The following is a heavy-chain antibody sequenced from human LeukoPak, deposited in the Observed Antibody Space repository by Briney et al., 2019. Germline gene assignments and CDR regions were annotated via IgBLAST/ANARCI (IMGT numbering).Heavy chain of an antibody. CDR3: ASSVEMATIDAFDI. CDR2: IYYSGST. CDR1: GDSISSYY. V-gene: IGHV4-59*01. Sequence: SETLSLTCSVSGDSISSYYWSWIRQPPGKGLEWIGYIYYSGSTNYNPSLKSRVTIAVDTSKNQFSLKLSSVTAADTAVYYCASSVEMATIDAFDIWGQGTMVTVSS. J-gene: IGHJ3*02. D-gene: IGHD5-24*01.